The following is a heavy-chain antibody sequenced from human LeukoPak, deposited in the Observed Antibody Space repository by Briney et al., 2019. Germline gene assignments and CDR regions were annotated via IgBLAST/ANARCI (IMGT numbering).Heavy chain of an antibody. V-gene: IGHV4-59*01. CDR1: GGSISSYY. J-gene: IGHJ5*01. D-gene: IGHD3-10*01. Sequence: SETLSLTCTVSGGSISSYYWSWIRQPPGKGLEWIGYIYYSGSTNYNPSLKSRVTISVDTSKNQFSLKLSSVTAADTAVYYCARALDNYYGSAYVDPWGQGTLVTVSS. CDR2: IYYSGST. CDR3: ARALDNYYGSAYVDP.